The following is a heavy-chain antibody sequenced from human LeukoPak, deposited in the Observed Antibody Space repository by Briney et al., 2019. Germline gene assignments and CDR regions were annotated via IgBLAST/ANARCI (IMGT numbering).Heavy chain of an antibody. CDR2: ISSSTSSIM. D-gene: IGHD1-26*01. Sequence: GGSLRLSCEASGFMFSRYSMNWVRQAPGKGLEWVSYISSSTSSIMYYADSVKGRFTISRDNARNSLYLQVNSLGAEDTAVYYCARSHFGSYPFDSWGQGALVTVSS. J-gene: IGHJ4*02. CDR1: GFMFSRYS. V-gene: IGHV3-48*04. CDR3: ARSHFGSYPFDS.